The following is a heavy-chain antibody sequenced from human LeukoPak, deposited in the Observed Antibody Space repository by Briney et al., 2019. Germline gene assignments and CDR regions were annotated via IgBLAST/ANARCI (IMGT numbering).Heavy chain of an antibody. D-gene: IGHD5-24*01. Sequence: GGSLRLSCAASGFTFSSYWMSWVRQAPGKGLEWVANIKQDGSEKYYVDSVKGRFTISRDSAKNSLYLQMNSLRAEDTAVYYCARASALATPTFAYWGQGTLVTVSS. CDR3: ARASALATPTFAY. V-gene: IGHV3-7*01. CDR2: IKQDGSEK. CDR1: GFTFSSYW. J-gene: IGHJ4*02.